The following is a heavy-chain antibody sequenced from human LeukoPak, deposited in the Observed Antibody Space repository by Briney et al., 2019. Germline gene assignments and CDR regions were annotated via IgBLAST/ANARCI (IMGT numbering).Heavy chain of an antibody. CDR1: GYSISSGYY. D-gene: IGHD3-10*01. CDR3: ATVRDIWFGGFTDY. J-gene: IGHJ4*02. V-gene: IGHV4-38-2*01. CDR2: IYHSGST. Sequence: SETLSLTCAVSGYSISSGYYWGWIRQPPGKGLEWIGSIYHSGSTYYNPSLKSRVTISVDTSKNQFSLKLSSVTAADTAVYYCATVRDIWFGGFTDYWGQGTLVTVSS.